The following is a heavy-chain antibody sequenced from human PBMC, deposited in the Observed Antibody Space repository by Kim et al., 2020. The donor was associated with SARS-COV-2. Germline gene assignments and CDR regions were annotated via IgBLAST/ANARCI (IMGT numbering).Heavy chain of an antibody. CDR2: IYSGGST. V-gene: IGHV3-66*01. CDR1: GFTVSSNY. Sequence: GGSLRLSCAASGFTVSSNYMSWVRQAPGKGLEWVSVIYSGGSTYYADSVKGRFTISRDNSKNTLYLQMNSLRAEDTAVYYCARDPTGFTPYVWGSYRPYYYYYGMDVWGQGTTVTVSS. CDR3: ARDPTGFTPYVWGSYRPYYYYYGMDV. D-gene: IGHD3-16*02. J-gene: IGHJ6*02.